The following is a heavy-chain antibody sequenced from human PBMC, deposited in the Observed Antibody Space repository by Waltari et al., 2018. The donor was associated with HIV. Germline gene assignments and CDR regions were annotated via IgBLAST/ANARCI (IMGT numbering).Heavy chain of an antibody. CDR1: GYTFINFD. CDR2: MNPNSGNT. V-gene: IGHV1-8*02. J-gene: IGHJ6*02. CDR3: ARNSSGKGNRYFYYGLDV. D-gene: IGHD3-22*01. Sequence: QVHLVQSGPEVKRPGASVKISCKAYGYTFINFDVNWVRQAAGQGPEWLGWMNPNSGNTASPGIFEDRGTMTRDVSTGTAYMEMGGLTPEDTAIYYCARNSSGKGNRYFYYGLDVWGQGTPVTV.